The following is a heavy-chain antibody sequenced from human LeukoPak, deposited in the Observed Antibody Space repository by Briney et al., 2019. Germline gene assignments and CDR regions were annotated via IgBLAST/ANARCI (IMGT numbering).Heavy chain of an antibody. J-gene: IGHJ4*02. CDR2: ISAYNGNT. CDR1: GHTFTSCG. Sequence: ASVKVSCKASGHTFTSCGISWVRQAPGQGLEWMGWISAYNGNTNYAQKLQGRVTMTTDTSTSTAYMELRSLRSDDTAVYYCAREGGYSSSWLRYYFDYWGQGTLVTVSS. V-gene: IGHV1-18*01. CDR3: AREGGYSSSWLRYYFDY. D-gene: IGHD6-13*01.